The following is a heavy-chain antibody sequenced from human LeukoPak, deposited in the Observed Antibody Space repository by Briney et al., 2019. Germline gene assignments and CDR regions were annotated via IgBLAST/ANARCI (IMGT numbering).Heavy chain of an antibody. J-gene: IGHJ3*02. D-gene: IGHD6-19*01. V-gene: IGHV4-59*01. CDR2: VHNNVNT. Sequence: PSETLSLTCAVYGGSFNGYYWSWIRLAPGKGLEWIGNVHNNVNTNYNPALKSRATILIDTSKNQFSLKLSSMTAADTAVYYCASTKQWLAFDIWGQGTTVTVSS. CDR3: ASTKQWLAFDI. CDR1: GGSFNGYY.